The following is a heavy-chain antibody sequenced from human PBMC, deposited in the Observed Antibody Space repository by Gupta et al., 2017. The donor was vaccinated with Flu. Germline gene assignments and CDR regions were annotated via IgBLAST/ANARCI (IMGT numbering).Heavy chain of an antibody. Sequence: QVQLQESGPGLVKPSETLSLTCTVSGDSISSYYWSWIRQPPGKGLEWIGYISYSGRTSNTPALRSRLTIWVDMSRNQVSLRLNSVTVADTAMYDCASTNFYYDSGANFKGDSYNYWGQGTLVTVSS. CDR1: GDSISSYY. D-gene: IGHD3-22*01. CDR2: ISYSGRT. J-gene: IGHJ4*02. CDR3: ASTNFYYDSGANFKGDSYNY. V-gene: IGHV4-59*01.